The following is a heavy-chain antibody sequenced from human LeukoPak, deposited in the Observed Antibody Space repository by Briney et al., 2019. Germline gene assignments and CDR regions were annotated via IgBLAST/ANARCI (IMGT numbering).Heavy chain of an antibody. CDR2: INPSGGST. J-gene: IGHJ6*02. Sequence: ASVKVSCKASGYTFTSYYMHWVRQAPGQGLEWMGIINPSGGSTSYAQKFQGRVTMTRDTSTSTVYMELSSLRSEDTAVYYCARHSSGWYRLYYGMDVWGQGTTVTVSS. V-gene: IGHV1-46*01. CDR3: ARHSSGWYRLYYGMDV. CDR1: GYTFTSYY. D-gene: IGHD6-19*01.